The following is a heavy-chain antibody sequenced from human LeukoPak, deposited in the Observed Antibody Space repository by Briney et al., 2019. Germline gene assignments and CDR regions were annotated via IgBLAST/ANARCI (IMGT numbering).Heavy chain of an antibody. V-gene: IGHV4-34*01. D-gene: IGHD3-10*01. CDR1: GGSLSDYY. J-gene: IGHJ4*02. CDR2: IKPGGIT. Sequence: PSETLSLTCAVYGGSLSDYYWSWTRQPPGEGLEWIGEIKPGGITNYNPSVKSRVTISADTSKNQLFLNVNSATAADTAVYYCVRGFSGVVGDYWGQGTLVTVSS. CDR3: VRGFSGVVGDY.